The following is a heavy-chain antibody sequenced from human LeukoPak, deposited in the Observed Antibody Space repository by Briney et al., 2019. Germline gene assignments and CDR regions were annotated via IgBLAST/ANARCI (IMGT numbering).Heavy chain of an antibody. D-gene: IGHD1-26*01. CDR2: ICAYNGNT. CDR3: AREGVWELPPGGYYYYMDV. CDR1: GYTFTSYG. Sequence: SVTVSCKASGYTFTSYGISWVRQAPGQGLEWMGWICAYNGNTTYAQTPQGRVTMTIAASTSTAYMELRSMRSDDTAVYYCAREGVWELPPGGYYYYMDVWGKGTTVTVSS. J-gene: IGHJ6*03. V-gene: IGHV1-18*01.